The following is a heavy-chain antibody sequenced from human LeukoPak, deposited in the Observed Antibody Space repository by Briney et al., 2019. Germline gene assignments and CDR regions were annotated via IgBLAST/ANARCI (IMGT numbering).Heavy chain of an antibody. CDR3: ASIQLWSPRYYYYMDV. Sequence: SETLSLTCTVSGGSISSGDYYWSWIRQPPGKGLEWIGYIYYSGSTYYNPPLKRRVTISVDTSKNQFSLKLSSVTAADTAVYYCASIQLWSPRYYYYMDVWGKGTTVTVSS. V-gene: IGHV4-30-4*08. J-gene: IGHJ6*03. D-gene: IGHD5-18*01. CDR1: GGSISSGDYY. CDR2: IYYSGST.